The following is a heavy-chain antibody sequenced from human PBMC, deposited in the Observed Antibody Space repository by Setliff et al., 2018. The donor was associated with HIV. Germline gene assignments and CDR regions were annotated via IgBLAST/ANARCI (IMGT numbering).Heavy chain of an antibody. CDR3: ARGGGSGSYYFSAFDY. CDR1: GYSISNGYY. D-gene: IGHD1-26*01. Sequence: SETLSLTCNVSGYSISNGYYWGWIRQPPGKGLEWIGSIYHSGTTYYNPSLKSRVTISVDTSKNQFSLKLSSVTAADTAVYYCARGGGSGSYYFSAFDYWGQGTLVTVSS. J-gene: IGHJ4*02. CDR2: IYHSGTT. V-gene: IGHV4-38-2*02.